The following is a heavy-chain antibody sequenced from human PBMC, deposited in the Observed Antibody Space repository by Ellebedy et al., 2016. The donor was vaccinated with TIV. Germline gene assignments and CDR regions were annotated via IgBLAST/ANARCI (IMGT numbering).Heavy chain of an antibody. D-gene: IGHD3-10*01. CDR3: ANALNGDLCTY. CDR1: GFTFADCW. CDR2: IKEDGSAK. V-gene: IGHV3-7*03. J-gene: IGHJ4*02. Sequence: GESLKISCAASGFTFADCWLTWVRQAPGMGQEWLANIKEDGSAKRYADSVKGRFTISRDNAKGSVYLQMNSLSADDTAMYYCANALNGDLCTYWGQGALVTVSS.